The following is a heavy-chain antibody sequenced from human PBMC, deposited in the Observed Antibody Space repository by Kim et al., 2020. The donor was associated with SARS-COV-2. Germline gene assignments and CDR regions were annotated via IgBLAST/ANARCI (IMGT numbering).Heavy chain of an antibody. CDR3: TRIPGTPFAFWAAFDI. D-gene: IGHD1-1*01. CDR1: GFTFSDSP. CDR2: IRSEANSYAT. V-gene: IGHV3-73*01. J-gene: IGHJ3*02. Sequence: GGSLRLSCAASGFTFSDSPMHWVRQASGKGLEWFGRIRSEANSYATAYAATVRGRFIMSRDDSKTTAYLQMNSLKTEDTAVYYCTRIPGTPFAFWAAFDIWGQGTMVTVSS.